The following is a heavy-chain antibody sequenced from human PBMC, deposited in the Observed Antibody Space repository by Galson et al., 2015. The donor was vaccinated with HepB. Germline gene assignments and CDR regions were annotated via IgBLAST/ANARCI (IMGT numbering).Heavy chain of an antibody. Sequence: SVKVSCTASGYSFITYVMNWVRQAPGKSLEWMSRINSGNGNTKYSQTFQGRFTITRDKSETTPYLEMNSLRSEDTAVYYCGLVGGWWDLPPDYWGQGTLVTVSS. V-gene: IGHV1-3*01. CDR1: GYSFITYV. CDR3: GLVGGWWDLPPDY. CDR2: INSGNGNT. J-gene: IGHJ4*02. D-gene: IGHD1-26*01.